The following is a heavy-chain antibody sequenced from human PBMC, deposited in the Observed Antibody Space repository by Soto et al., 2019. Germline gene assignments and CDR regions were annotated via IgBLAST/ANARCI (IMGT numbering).Heavy chain of an antibody. CDR2: IYYSGST. J-gene: IGHJ5*02. V-gene: IGHV4-39*01. CDR3: ARTSGEMATITGPDWFDP. Sequence: SETLSLTCTVSGGSISSSSYYWGWIRQPPGKGLEWIGSIYYSGSTYYNPSLKSRVTISVDTSKNQFSLKLSSVTAADTAVYHCARTSGEMATITGPDWFDPWGQGTLVTVSS. CDR1: GGSISSSSYY. D-gene: IGHD5-12*01.